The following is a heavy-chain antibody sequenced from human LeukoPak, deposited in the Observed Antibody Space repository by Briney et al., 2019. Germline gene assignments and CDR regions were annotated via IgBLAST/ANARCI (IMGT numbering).Heavy chain of an antibody. Sequence: PGGSPRLSCAASGFTFSNYAMSWVRQAPGKGLEWVSAISGSGDNTYYADSVKGRFTISRDNSKNTLYLQMNSLRAEDTAVYYCAKHSTGVECWGRGTLVTVSS. D-gene: IGHD3-10*01. CDR3: AKHSTGVEC. J-gene: IGHJ2*01. V-gene: IGHV3-23*01. CDR1: GFTFSNYA. CDR2: ISGSGDNT.